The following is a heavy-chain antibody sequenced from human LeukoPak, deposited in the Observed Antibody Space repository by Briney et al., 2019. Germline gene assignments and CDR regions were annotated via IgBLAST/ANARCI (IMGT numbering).Heavy chain of an antibody. CDR2: ISGSGGST. CDR3: AKARRGYSGYDPQFIGHYGMDV. J-gene: IGHJ6*02. D-gene: IGHD5-12*01. Sequence: PGGSLRLSCAASGFTFSSYAMSWVHQAPGKGLEWVSVISGSGGSTYYADSVKGRFTISRDNSKNTLYLQMNSLRAEDTAVYYCAKARRGYSGYDPQFIGHYGMDVWGQGTTVTVSS. CDR1: GFTFSSYA. V-gene: IGHV3-23*01.